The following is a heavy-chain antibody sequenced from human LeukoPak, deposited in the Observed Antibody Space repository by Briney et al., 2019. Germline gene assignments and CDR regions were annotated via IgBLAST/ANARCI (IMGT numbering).Heavy chain of an antibody. Sequence: SETLSLTCTVSGGSINSHYWSWIRQPPEGGLEYIGYIYYSGSTNYNPSLKSRLTISVDTSKSQFSMKLSSVTAADTAVYYCARLARLTLIRGVTGYHSLDVWGKGTKVTVSS. CDR3: ARLARLTLIRGVTGYHSLDV. CDR2: IYYSGST. J-gene: IGHJ6*04. CDR1: GGSINSHY. D-gene: IGHD3-10*01. V-gene: IGHV4-59*11.